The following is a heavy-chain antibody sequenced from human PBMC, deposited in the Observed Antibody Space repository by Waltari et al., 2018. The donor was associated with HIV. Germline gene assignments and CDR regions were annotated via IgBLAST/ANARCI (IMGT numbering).Heavy chain of an antibody. CDR3: ANGMVRGVIIS. D-gene: IGHD3-10*01. Sequence: WVRQAPGKGLEWVSAISGSGGSTYYADSVKGRFTISRDNSKNTLYLQMNSLRAEDTAVYYCANGMVRGVIISWGQGTLVTVSS. CDR2: ISGSGGST. V-gene: IGHV3-23*01. J-gene: IGHJ5*02.